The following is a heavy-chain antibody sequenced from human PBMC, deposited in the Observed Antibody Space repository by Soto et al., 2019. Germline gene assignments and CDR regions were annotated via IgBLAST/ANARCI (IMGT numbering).Heavy chain of an antibody. D-gene: IGHD3-22*01. J-gene: IGHJ4*02. CDR3: ARLMINFDY. CDR1: GASITSGNYY. V-gene: IGHV4-39*01. CDR2: IYYSGST. Sequence: SETLSLTCTVSGASITSGNYYWGWIRQPPGKGLEWIGYIYYSGSTYYNPSLKSRVTISVDTSKNQFSLKLSSVTAADTAVYYCARLMINFDYWGQGTLVTVSS.